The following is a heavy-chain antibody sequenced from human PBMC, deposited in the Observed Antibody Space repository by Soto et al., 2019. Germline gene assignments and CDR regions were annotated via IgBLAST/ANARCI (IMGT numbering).Heavy chain of an antibody. CDR3: TRTRTTGWFSPVDS. CDR1: SGTLSNFY. CDR2: IHYRGTT. D-gene: IGHD6-19*01. V-gene: IGHV4-59*01. J-gene: IGHJ4*02. Sequence: SETLSLTCTFSSGTLSNFYWSLVRQPPGKGLEWIGYIHYRGTTNYNPSLKSRVIMSVDTSKNQFSLTLNSVTAADTAVYYCTRTRTTGWFSPVDSWGQGIPVTVSS.